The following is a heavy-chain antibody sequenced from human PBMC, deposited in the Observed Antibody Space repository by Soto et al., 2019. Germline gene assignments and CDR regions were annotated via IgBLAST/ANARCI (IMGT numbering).Heavy chain of an antibody. J-gene: IGHJ4*02. D-gene: IGHD6-6*01. Sequence: LSLTCTVSGGSIGSGGYYWSWIRQHPGKGLEWIGYIYYSGSTYYNPSLKSRVTISVDTPKNQFSLKLSSVTAADTAVYYCAREPEYSSSHFDYWGQGTLVTVSS. CDR2: IYYSGST. V-gene: IGHV4-31*03. CDR1: GGSIGSGGYY. CDR3: AREPEYSSSHFDY.